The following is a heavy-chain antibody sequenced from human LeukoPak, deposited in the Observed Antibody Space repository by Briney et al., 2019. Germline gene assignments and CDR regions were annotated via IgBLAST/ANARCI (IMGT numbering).Heavy chain of an antibody. J-gene: IGHJ3*02. Sequence: PGRSLRLSCAASGFTFSSYGMHWVRQAPGKGLEWVAVIWYDGSNKYYADSVKGRFTISRDNSKNTLYLQMNSLRAEDTAVYYCAREAAVAGVRVGAFDIWGQGTMVTVSS. V-gene: IGHV3-33*01. CDR3: AREAAVAGVRVGAFDI. CDR2: IWYDGSNK. CDR1: GFTFSSYG. D-gene: IGHD6-19*01.